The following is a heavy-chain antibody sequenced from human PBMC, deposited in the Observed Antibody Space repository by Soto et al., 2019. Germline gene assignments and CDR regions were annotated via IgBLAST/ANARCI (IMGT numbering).Heavy chain of an antibody. J-gene: IGHJ6*02. CDR1: GGTFSSYA. V-gene: IGHV1-69*13. CDR3: ARDDDCGGDCYPLPPYHGMDV. CDR2: IIPIFGTA. D-gene: IGHD2-21*02. Sequence: ASVKVSCKASGGTFSSYAIIWVRQAPGQGLEWMGGIIPIFGTANYAQKFQGRVTITADESTSTAYMELSSLRSEDTAVYYCARDDDCGGDCYPLPPYHGMDVWGQGTTVTVSS.